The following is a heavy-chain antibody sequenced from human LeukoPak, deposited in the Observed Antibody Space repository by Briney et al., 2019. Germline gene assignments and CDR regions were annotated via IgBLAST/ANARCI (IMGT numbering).Heavy chain of an antibody. Sequence: YWIGWVRQMPGKGLEWIGYINYSGSTYYNPSLKSRVTISVDTSQNQFSLKLSSVTAADTAVYYCARDEAIFGAGYYYGMDVWGQGTTVTVSS. CDR3: ARDEAIFGAGYYYGMDV. CDR2: INYSGST. V-gene: IGHV4-31*02. J-gene: IGHJ6*02. CDR1: Y. D-gene: IGHD3-3*01.